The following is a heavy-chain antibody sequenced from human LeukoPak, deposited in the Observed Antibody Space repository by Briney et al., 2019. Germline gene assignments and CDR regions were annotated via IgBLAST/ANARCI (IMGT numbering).Heavy chain of an antibody. D-gene: IGHD3-3*02. CDR3: ARRLAMYADSTYYFDY. CDR1: GGSISSYY. Sequence: SETLSLTCTVSGGSISSYYWSWIRQPPGKGLEWIGYIYYSGSTNYNPSLKSRVTISVDTSKNQFSLKLSSVTAADTAVYYCARRLAMYADSTYYFDYWGQGTLVTVSS. J-gene: IGHJ4*02. CDR2: IYYSGST. V-gene: IGHV4-59*08.